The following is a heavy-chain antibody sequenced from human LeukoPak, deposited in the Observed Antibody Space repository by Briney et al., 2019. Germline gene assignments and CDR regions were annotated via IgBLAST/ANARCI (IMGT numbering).Heavy chain of an antibody. CDR2: IKKDGSET. J-gene: IGHJ3*02. D-gene: IGHD2-2*01. CDR1: GFTFSRYW. V-gene: IGHV3-7*04. Sequence: GGSLRLTCAASGFTFSRYWMSWVRQAPGKGLEWVANIKKDGSETYYVDSVKGRFTISRDNAKNSLYLQMNSLRADDTAEYYCARDTVEVPRGDEFDIWGQGTMVTVSS. CDR3: ARDTVEVPRGDEFDI.